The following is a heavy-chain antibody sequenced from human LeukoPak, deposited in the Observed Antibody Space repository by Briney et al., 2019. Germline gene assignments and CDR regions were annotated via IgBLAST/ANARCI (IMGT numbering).Heavy chain of an antibody. J-gene: IGHJ4*02. D-gene: IGHD3-9*01. Sequence: AGGSLRLSCAASGFTFSDYYMSWIRQAPGKGLEWVSYISSSGSTIYYADSVKGRFTISRDNAKNSLYLQMNSLRAEDTAVYYCARGGSYYDILTGYSRGYFDYWGQGTLVTVSS. CDR2: ISSSGSTI. CDR1: GFTFSDYY. CDR3: ARGGSYYDILTGYSRGYFDY. V-gene: IGHV3-11*01.